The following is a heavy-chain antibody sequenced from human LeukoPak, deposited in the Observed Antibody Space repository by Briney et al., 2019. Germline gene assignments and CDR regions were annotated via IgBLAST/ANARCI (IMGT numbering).Heavy chain of an antibody. Sequence: GGSLRLSCAASGFAFSTYGMHWVRQAPGKGLEWVAVIWYDGNNKDYVDSVKGRFTISRDNAKNTLYLQMNSLTAEDTAVYYCASRPRGTYFFDHWGQGTLVTVSS. D-gene: IGHD3-16*01. V-gene: IGHV3-33*03. CDR1: GFAFSTYG. CDR3: ASRPRGTYFFDH. J-gene: IGHJ4*02. CDR2: IWYDGNNK.